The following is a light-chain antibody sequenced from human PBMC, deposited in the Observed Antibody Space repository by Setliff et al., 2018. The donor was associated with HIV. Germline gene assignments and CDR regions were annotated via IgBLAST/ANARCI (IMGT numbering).Light chain of an antibody. CDR1: SSDVGGYNY. CDR3: SSYTSSSTLSYV. CDR2: EVS. V-gene: IGLV2-14*01. Sequence: QSVLTQPASVSGSPGQLITISCTGTSSDVGGYNYVSWYQQHPGKAPKLMIYEVSNRPSGVSNRFSGSKSGNTASLTISGLQAEDEADYYCSSYTSSSTLSYVFGTGTKVTVL. J-gene: IGLJ1*01.